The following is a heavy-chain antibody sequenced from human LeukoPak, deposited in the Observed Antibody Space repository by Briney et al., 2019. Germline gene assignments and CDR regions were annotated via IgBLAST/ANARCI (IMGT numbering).Heavy chain of an antibody. CDR3: ARAHQLGAFDF. Sequence: GASVKVSCKASGYILTNYYMHWVRQAPGQGLEWMGWINPHSSDTKYAPKFRGRVTWTRDTSLNTTYMELSSLTSEDTVTYYCARAHQLGAFDFWGQGTLVTVSS. J-gene: IGHJ3*01. V-gene: IGHV1/OR15-1*04. D-gene: IGHD1-1*01. CDR2: INPHSSDT. CDR1: GYILTNYY.